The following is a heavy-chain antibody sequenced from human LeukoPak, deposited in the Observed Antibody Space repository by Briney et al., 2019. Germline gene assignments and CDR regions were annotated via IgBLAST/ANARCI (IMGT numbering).Heavy chain of an antibody. V-gene: IGHV3-43*01. CDR2: INWNGDRT. D-gene: IGHD2-21*01. CDR1: GFTFDDYT. CDR3: AKAAYGEYYFYS. Sequence: GGSLRLSCAASGFTFDDYTMHWVRQAPGKGLEWVSLINWNGDRTHYADSVKGRFTISRDNSKNSLHLQMNSLRTEDTAFYYCAKAAYGEYYFYSWGQGTLVAVSS. J-gene: IGHJ4*02.